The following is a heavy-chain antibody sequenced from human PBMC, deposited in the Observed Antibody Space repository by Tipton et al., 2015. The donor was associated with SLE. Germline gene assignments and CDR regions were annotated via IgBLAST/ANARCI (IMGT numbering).Heavy chain of an antibody. Sequence: TLSLTCAVYGGSFSVHYWSWSWIRQPPGKGLEWIGEIDHSRSTNYNPSLKSRVTISLDKSRNQFSLKLTSVTAADTAVYYCASLLVGIREWSYYYRGMDVWGQGTTVTVTS. D-gene: IGHD3-3*01. CDR2: IDHSRST. CDR1: GGSFSVHY. V-gene: IGHV4-34*01. CDR3: ASLLVGIREWSYYYRGMDV. J-gene: IGHJ6*02.